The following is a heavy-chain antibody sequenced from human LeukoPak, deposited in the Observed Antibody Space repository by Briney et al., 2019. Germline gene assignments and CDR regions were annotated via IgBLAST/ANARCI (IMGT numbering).Heavy chain of an antibody. CDR1: GFTFSSYE. CDR3: ARERGSSRWDYFDY. V-gene: IGHV3-48*03. D-gene: IGHD1-26*01. CDR2: ISTSASTI. Sequence: GGSLRLSCAASGFTFSSYEMNWVRQAPGKGLEWVSYISTSASTIYYADSVKGRFTISRDNAKNSLYLQMNSLRAKDTAVYYCARERGSSRWDYFDYWGQGTLVTVSS. J-gene: IGHJ4*02.